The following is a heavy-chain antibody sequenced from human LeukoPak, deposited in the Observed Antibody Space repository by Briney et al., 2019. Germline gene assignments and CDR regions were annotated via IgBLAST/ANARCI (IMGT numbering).Heavy chain of an antibody. CDR2: IYPADSDT. Sequence: GESLKISCKGSGYSFTSYWIGWVRQMPGKGLEWMGIIYPADSDTRYSPSFQGQVSISADKSISTAYLQWSSLKASDTAMYYCARQDTNDWDSYFDYWGQGTLVTVSP. J-gene: IGHJ4*02. CDR3: ARQDTNDWDSYFDY. D-gene: IGHD3-9*01. CDR1: GYSFTSYW. V-gene: IGHV5-51*01.